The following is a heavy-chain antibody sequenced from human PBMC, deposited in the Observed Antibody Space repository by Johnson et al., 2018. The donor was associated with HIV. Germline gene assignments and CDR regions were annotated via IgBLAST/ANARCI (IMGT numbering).Heavy chain of an antibody. Sequence: QVRLVESGGGVVRPGGSLRLSCASSGSNVDDDALSWVRQVPGQGLEWVAFIRSDGSNTYDADSARGRFTISRDNSKNTLYLQMNSLRAEDTAVYYCAKSIAAAGTNAFDIWGQGTMVTVSS. CDR2: IRSDGSNT. D-gene: IGHD6-13*01. CDR3: AKSIAAAGTNAFDI. CDR1: GSNVDDDA. V-gene: IGHV3-30*02. J-gene: IGHJ3*02.